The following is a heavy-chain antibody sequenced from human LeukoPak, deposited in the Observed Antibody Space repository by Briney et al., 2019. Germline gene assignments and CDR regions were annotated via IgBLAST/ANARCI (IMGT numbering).Heavy chain of an antibody. D-gene: IGHD2-2*02. Sequence: KSSETLSLTCTVSGYSITSGYNWAWIRQPPGKVLEWIGSIYHSGSAYYNPSLKSRVTISVDTSKNQFSLKLSSVTAADTAVYYCVRYCGSTTCYTRAVDYWGQGTLVTVSS. J-gene: IGHJ4*02. CDR3: VRYCGSTTCYTRAVDY. V-gene: IGHV4-38-2*02. CDR1: GYSITSGYN. CDR2: IYHSGSA.